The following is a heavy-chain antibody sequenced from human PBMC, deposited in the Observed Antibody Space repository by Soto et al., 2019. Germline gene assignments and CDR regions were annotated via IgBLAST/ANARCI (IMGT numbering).Heavy chain of an antibody. CDR2: IYSGGST. Sequence: EVQLVESGGGLVQPGGSLRLSCAASGFTVSSSYMSWVRQAPGKGLEGVSVIYSGGSTYYADSVKGRFTISRHNSKNTLYLQMNSLRAEDTAVYYCASGWRVDAFDIWGQGTMVTVSS. D-gene: IGHD3-3*01. CDR1: GFTVSSSY. J-gene: IGHJ3*02. CDR3: ASGWRVDAFDI. V-gene: IGHV3-53*04.